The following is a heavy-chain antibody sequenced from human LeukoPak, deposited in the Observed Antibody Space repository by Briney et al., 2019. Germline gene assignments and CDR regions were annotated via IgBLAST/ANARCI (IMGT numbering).Heavy chain of an antibody. D-gene: IGHD2-2*01. CDR2: IYSGGST. V-gene: IGHV3-53*01. CDR1: GFTVSSNY. J-gene: IGHJ3*02. CDR3: ARRTMPHAFDI. Sequence: PGGSLRLSCAASGFTVSSNYMSWVRQAPGKGLEWVAIIYSGGSTYYADSVKGRFTFSRDNSNNTLYLQMNSLRAEDTAMYYCARRTMPHAFDIWGQGTMVTVSS.